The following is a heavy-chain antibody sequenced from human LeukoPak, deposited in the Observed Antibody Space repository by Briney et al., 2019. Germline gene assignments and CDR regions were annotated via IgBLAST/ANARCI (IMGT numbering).Heavy chain of an antibody. D-gene: IGHD3-9*01. CDR1: GGSISSSSYY. CDR2: IYYSGST. Sequence: SETLSLTCTVSGGSISSSSYYWGWIRQPPGKGLEWIGGIYYSGSTYYNPSLKSRVTISVDTSKNQFSLKLCSVTAADTAVYYCAGGPYGILAGYPSSFDYWGQGTLVTVSS. V-gene: IGHV4-39*01. CDR3: AGGPYGILAGYPSSFDY. J-gene: IGHJ4*02.